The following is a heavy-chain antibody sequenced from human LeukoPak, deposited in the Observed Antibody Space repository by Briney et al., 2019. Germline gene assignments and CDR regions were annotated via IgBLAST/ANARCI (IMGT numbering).Heavy chain of an antibody. D-gene: IGHD3-16*01. CDR3: VGSLWGYQFDY. V-gene: IGHV3-66*02. CDR2: IYNTGAT. J-gene: IGHJ4*02. CDR1: GFNVSRNY. Sequence: GGSLRLSCAASGFNVSRNYISWVRQAPEKGLEWVSVIYNTGATYYAESVKGRFNIPRDISKNVVYLQMNSLRTEDTAVYYCVGSLWGYQFDYWGQGPLVTVSS.